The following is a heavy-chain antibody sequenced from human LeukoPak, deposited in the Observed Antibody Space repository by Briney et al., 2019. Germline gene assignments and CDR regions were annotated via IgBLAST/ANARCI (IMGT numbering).Heavy chain of an antibody. CDR1: GFTFSSYG. J-gene: IGHJ4*02. V-gene: IGHV3-23*01. D-gene: IGHD7-27*01. CDR2: ISGSGDRT. Sequence: PGRSLRLSCAASGFTFSSYGMHWARQAPGKGLEWLSTISGSGDRTFYADSVKGRFTISRDNSKNTVYLQMNRLRAEDTAVYYCAKESRWGTYYFDYWGQGTLVTVSS. CDR3: AKESRWGTYYFDY.